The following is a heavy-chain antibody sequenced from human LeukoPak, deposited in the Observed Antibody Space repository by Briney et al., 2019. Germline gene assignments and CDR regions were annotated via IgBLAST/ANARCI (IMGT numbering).Heavy chain of an antibody. D-gene: IGHD5-12*01. Sequence: GGSLRLSCAASGFTFSSYAMSWVRQAPGKGLEWVSAISGSGGSTYYADSVKGRFTISRDNSKNTLYLQMNSLRVEDTAVYYCAKYMEVATDAYYYGMDVWGQGTTVTVSS. CDR3: AKYMEVATDAYYYGMDV. V-gene: IGHV3-23*01. CDR2: ISGSGGST. J-gene: IGHJ6*02. CDR1: GFTFSSYA.